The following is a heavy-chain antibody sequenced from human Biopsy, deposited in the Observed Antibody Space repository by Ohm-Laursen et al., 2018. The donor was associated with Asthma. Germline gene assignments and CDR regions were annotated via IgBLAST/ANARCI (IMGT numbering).Heavy chain of an antibody. CDR3: ARRGGVRRYFDY. J-gene: IGHJ4*02. D-gene: IGHD3-16*01. Sequence: SQTLSLTCIVSGGSISSGAYYWSWVRQPPGKGLEWIGYIYYIGSTYYNPSLKSRVAISLDTSKNKFSLKLSSVTAADTAVYFCARRGGVRRYFDYWGQGTLVTVSS. V-gene: IGHV4-30-4*01. CDR1: GGSISSGAYY. CDR2: IYYIGST.